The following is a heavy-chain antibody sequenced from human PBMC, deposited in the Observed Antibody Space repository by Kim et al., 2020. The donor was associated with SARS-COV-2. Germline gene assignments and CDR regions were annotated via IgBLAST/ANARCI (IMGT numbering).Heavy chain of an antibody. CDR2: IYYSGST. CDR1: GGSISSSSYY. V-gene: IGHV4-39*01. Sequence: SETLSLTCTVSGGSISSSSYYWGWIRQPPGKGLEWIGSIYYSGSTYYNPSLKSRVTISVDTSKNQFSLKLSSVTAADTAVYYCASPWDFHTYYYGSGRPSNYYYGMDVWGQGTTVTVSS. J-gene: IGHJ6*02. D-gene: IGHD3-10*01. CDR3: ASPWDFHTYYYGSGRPSNYYYGMDV.